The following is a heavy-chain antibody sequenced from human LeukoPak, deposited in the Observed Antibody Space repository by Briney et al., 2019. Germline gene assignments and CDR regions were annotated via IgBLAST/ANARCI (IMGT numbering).Heavy chain of an antibody. CDR1: GFIFSNYN. J-gene: IGHJ4*02. CDR3: ARPYWGYYFDN. V-gene: IGHV3-21*01. Sequence: GSLRLSCAASGFIFSNYNMNWLRQAPGKGLEWVATIGTDGGYIYYADSVKGRFTISRDNAKSSLYLQMNSLRAEDTAVYYCARPYWGYYFDNWGQGTLVTVSS. D-gene: IGHD7-27*01. CDR2: IGTDGGYI.